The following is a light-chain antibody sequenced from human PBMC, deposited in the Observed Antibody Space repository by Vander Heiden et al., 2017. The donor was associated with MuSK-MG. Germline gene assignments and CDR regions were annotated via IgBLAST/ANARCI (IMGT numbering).Light chain of an antibody. CDR3: LQYNGYGYT. J-gene: IGKJ2*01. Sequence: DIQMTQSPSTLSASVGDRVSLTCRASQSISDWLAWYQQKPGKAPKLLIYRASTLESGVPSRLTGSGSGTEFTLSMSSLQPDAFATYYSLQYNGYGYTFGQGTNLELK. CDR2: RAS. CDR1: QSISDW. V-gene: IGKV1-5*03.